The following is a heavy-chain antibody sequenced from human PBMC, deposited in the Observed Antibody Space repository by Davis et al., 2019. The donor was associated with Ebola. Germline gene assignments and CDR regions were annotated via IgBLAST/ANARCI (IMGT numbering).Heavy chain of an antibody. CDR3: ARGNRNCSGEICANWLDP. V-gene: IGHV3-74*01. J-gene: IGHJ5*02. D-gene: IGHD2-15*01. CDR1: GFTFSSHW. CDR2: INPGGSST. Sequence: GESLKISCAASGFTFSSHWMHWVRQAPGKGLVWVSRINPGGSSTNYADSIKGRFTISRDNTKNTLYLQMNSLRAEDTAVYYCARGNRNCSGEICANWLDPWGQGTLVTVSS.